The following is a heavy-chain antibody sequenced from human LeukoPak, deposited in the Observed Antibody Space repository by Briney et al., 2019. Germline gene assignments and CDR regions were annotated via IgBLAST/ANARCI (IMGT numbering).Heavy chain of an antibody. CDR1: GFTVSSNY. Sequence: PGGSLRLSCAASGFTVSSNYMGWVRQAPGKGLEWVSVIYSGGSTYYADSVKGRFTISRDNSKNTLYLQMNSLRAEDTAVYYCARGLNWNEGFDYWGQGTLVTVSS. V-gene: IGHV3-53*01. CDR3: ARGLNWNEGFDY. J-gene: IGHJ4*02. D-gene: IGHD1-20*01. CDR2: IYSGGST.